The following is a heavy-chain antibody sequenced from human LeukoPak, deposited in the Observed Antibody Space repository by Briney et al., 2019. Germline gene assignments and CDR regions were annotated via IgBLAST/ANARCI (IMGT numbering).Heavy chain of an antibody. V-gene: IGHV3-48*03. CDR1: GFTLSSYE. CDR3: ARGPYSSNWYVDY. J-gene: IGHJ4*02. Sequence: GGSLRLSCAASGFTLSSYEMNWVRLAPGKGLEWISYISRTGNSIYYADSVKGRLTISRDSAKNSLYLQMNSLRAEDTAVYYCARGPYSSNWYVDYWGQGTLVTVAS. CDR2: ISRTGNSI. D-gene: IGHD6-13*01.